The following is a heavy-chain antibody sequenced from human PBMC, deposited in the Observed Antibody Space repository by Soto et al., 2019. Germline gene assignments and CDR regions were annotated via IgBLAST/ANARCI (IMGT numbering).Heavy chain of an antibody. V-gene: IGHV5-10-1*01. CDR1: GYSFTSYW. CDR3: ARPSRQCSSSSGGYYYYYYGMDV. D-gene: IGHD6-6*01. CDR2: IDPSDSYT. Sequence: GESLKISCKGSGYSFTSYWISWVRQMPGKGLEWMGRIDPSDSYTNYSPSFQGHVTISADKSISTAYLQWSSLKASDTAMYYCARPSRQCSSSSGGYYYYYYGMDVWGQGTTVTVSS. J-gene: IGHJ6*02.